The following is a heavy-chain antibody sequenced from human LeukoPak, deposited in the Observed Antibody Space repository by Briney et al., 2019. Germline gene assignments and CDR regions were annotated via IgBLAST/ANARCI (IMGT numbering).Heavy chain of an antibody. CDR2: IVSNGGNT. J-gene: IGHJ4*02. Sequence: GESLRLSCAASGLTFSGHAMHWVRQAPGKGLEYVSAIVSNGGNTYYADSVRGRFTISRDNSKDTVYLQMGSLRPEDTAVYYCARVSYYAASDIWGQGALVTVSS. V-gene: IGHV3-64*02. D-gene: IGHD3-10*01. CDR3: ARVSYYAASDI. CDR1: GLTFSGHA.